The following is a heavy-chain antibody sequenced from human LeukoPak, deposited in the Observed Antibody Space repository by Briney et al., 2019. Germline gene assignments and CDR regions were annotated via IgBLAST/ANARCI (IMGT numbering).Heavy chain of an antibody. CDR3: ARLGYSNIGYSSPIDY. CDR2: IYYSGNT. J-gene: IGHJ4*02. V-gene: IGHV4-59*08. D-gene: IGHD5-18*01. CDR1: SGSMNSYY. Sequence: PSETLSLTCTVSSGSMNSYYWSWIRQPPGKGLEWIGYIYYSGNTNYNPSLKSRVTISVDTSKNQFSLKLSSVTAADTAVYYCARLGYSNIGYSSPIDYWGQGTLVTVSS.